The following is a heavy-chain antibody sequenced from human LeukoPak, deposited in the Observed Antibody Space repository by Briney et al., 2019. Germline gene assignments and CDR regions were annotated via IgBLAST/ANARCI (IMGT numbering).Heavy chain of an antibody. J-gene: IGHJ6*03. D-gene: IGHD3-10*01. V-gene: IGHV1-2*02. CDR3: ARDRRYYGTRPPTYYMDV. Sequence: GASVKVSCKASGYTFTGYYMHWVRQAPGQGLEWMGWINPNSGGTNHAQKFQGRVTMTRDTSISTAYMELSRLRSDDTAVYYCARDRRYYGTRPPTYYMDVWGKGTTVTISS. CDR1: GYTFTGYY. CDR2: INPNSGGT.